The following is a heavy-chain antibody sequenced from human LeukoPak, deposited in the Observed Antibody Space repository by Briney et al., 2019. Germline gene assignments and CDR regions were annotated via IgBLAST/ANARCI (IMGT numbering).Heavy chain of an antibody. CDR2: ISGSGGST. D-gene: IGHD1-7*01. J-gene: IGHJ3*02. Sequence: PGGSLRLSCAASGFTFSSYAMSWVRQAPGKGLEWVSTISGSGGSTYYADSEKGRFTISRDNSKNTLYLQMNSLRVEDTAVYYCARWRKLDATYAFDIWGQGTMVTVSS. CDR3: ARWRKLDATYAFDI. CDR1: GFTFSSYA. V-gene: IGHV3-23*01.